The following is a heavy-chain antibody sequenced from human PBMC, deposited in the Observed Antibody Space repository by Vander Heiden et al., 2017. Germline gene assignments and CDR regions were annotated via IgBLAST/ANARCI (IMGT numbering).Heavy chain of an antibody. CDR1: GYTVTRYD. CDR2: VNPISGGT. CDR3: AKDLHCSSPSCSTLENDYGMDI. V-gene: IGHV1-8*01. J-gene: IGHJ6*02. Sequence: QVQLVQSVAEVKKPVASVTGSGRASGYTVTRYDINWVRQATGQGLEWMGRVNPISGGTDYAQQFKGRVTMTRNTSINTVYMELSSLRSEDTAVYFCAKDLHCSSPSCSTLENDYGMDIWGQGTTVTVSS. D-gene: IGHD2-2*02.